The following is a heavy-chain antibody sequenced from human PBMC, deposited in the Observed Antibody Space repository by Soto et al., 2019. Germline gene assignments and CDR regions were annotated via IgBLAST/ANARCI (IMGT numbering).Heavy chain of an antibody. CDR1: GYTFTSYG. V-gene: IGHV1-18*01. J-gene: IGHJ4*02. D-gene: IGHD6-19*01. Sequence: QVQLVQSGAEVRKPGASVKVSCKASGYTFTSYGISWVRQAPGQGLEWMGWISGNTGNTNYAQKLQGRVTMTTDTXXGTAYMELRSLRSDDTAVYYCTRGGGYSSDWFLDYWGQGTLVTVSS. CDR3: TRGGGYSSDWFLDY. CDR2: ISGNTGNT.